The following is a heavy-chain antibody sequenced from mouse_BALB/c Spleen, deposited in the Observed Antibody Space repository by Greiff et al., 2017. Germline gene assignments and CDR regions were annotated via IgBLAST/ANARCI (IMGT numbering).Heavy chain of an antibody. V-gene: IGHV1-54*01. J-gene: IGHJ4*01. CDR2: INPGSGGT. Sequence: QVQLKQSGAELVRPGTSVKVSCKASGYAFTNYLIEWVKQRPGQGLEWIGVINPGSGGTNYNEKFKGKATLTADKSSSTAYMQLSSLTSDDSAVYFCAKRGGLGPYAMDYWGQGTSVTVSS. CDR1: GYAFTNYL. D-gene: IGHD3-3*01. CDR3: AKRGGLGPYAMDY.